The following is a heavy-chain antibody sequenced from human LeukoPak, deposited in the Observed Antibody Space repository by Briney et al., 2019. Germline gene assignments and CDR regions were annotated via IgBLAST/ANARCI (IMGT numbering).Heavy chain of an antibody. D-gene: IGHD6-13*01. CDR3: ARVMQLSDAFDI. V-gene: IGHV4-34*01. J-gene: IGHJ3*02. CDR2: INHSGST. CDR1: GGSFSGYY. Sequence: PSETLSLTCAVYGGSFSGYYWSWIRQPPGKGLEWIGEINHSGSTNYNPSLKSRVTISVDTSKNQFSLKLSSVTAADTAVYCCARVMQLSDAFDIWGQGTMVTVSS.